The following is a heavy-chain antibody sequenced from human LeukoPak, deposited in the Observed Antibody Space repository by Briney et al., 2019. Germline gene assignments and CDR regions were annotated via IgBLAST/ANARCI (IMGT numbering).Heavy chain of an antibody. V-gene: IGHV3-7*01. D-gene: IGHD6-6*01. J-gene: IGHJ5*02. Sequence: GGSLRLSCAASGFSFSNLWMSWVRHAPGRGLEWVANIKPDGSATNYVDSVTGRFTISRDNAKNSLDLQMNSLRAEDTAVYYCARGGGSSSWGQGTLVTVSS. CDR1: GFSFSNLW. CDR2: IKPDGSAT. CDR3: ARGGGSSS.